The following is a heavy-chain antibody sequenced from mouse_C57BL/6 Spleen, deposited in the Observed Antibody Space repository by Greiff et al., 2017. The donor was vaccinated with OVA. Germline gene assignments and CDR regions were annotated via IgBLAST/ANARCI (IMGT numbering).Heavy chain of an antibody. V-gene: IGHV1-15*01. Sequence: QVQLQQSGAELVRPGASVTLSCKASGYTFTDYEMHWVKQTPVHGLEWLGAIDPETGGTAYNQKFKGKAILTADKSSSTAYMELRSLTSEDSAVYYCTRGIYDYAWFAYWGQGTLVTVSA. CDR1: GYTFTDYE. CDR2: IDPETGGT. D-gene: IGHD2-4*01. J-gene: IGHJ3*01. CDR3: TRGIYDYAWFAY.